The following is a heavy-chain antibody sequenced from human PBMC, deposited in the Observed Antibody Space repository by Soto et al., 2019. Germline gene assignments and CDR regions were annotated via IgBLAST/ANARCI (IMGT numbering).Heavy chain of an antibody. J-gene: IGHJ4*02. Sequence: EVQLVESGGGVVQPGGSLRLSCAASGFTFSTYSMNWVRQAPGKGLECISYISTSSSTIYYADSVKGRFTISRDNAKNTLYLQMNSLRDEDTAVYYCARDDSSGGLLDYWGQVTLVTVSS. CDR3: ARDDSSGGLLDY. CDR2: ISTSSSTI. D-gene: IGHD6-19*01. CDR1: GFTFSTYS. V-gene: IGHV3-48*02.